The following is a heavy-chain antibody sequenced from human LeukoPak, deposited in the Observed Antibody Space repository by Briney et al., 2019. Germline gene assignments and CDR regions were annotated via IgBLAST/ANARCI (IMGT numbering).Heavy chain of an antibody. CDR1: GFTVSSNY. Sequence: PGGSLRLSCAASGFTVSSNYMSWVRQAPGKGLEWVSAISGSGGSTYYADSVKGRFTISRDNSKNTLYLQMNSLRAEDTAVYYCAKYVLILSYYYDSSGYPRGYFDYWGQGTLVTVSS. V-gene: IGHV3-23*01. CDR3: AKYVLILSYYYDSSGYPRGYFDY. D-gene: IGHD3-22*01. CDR2: ISGSGGST. J-gene: IGHJ4*02.